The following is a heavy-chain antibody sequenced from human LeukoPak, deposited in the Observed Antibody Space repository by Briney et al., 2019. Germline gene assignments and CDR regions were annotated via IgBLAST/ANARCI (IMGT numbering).Heavy chain of an antibody. CDR1: GFTFSSYS. CDR2: ISSSSSYI. Sequence: PGGSLRLSCAASGFTFSSYSMNWVRQAPGKGLEWVSSISSSSSYIYYADSVKGRFTISRDNAKNSLYLQMNSLRAEDTAVYYCARDSGYYHVTAYFDLWGRGTLVTVSS. CDR3: ARDSGYYHVTAYFDL. J-gene: IGHJ2*01. V-gene: IGHV3-21*01. D-gene: IGHD3-22*01.